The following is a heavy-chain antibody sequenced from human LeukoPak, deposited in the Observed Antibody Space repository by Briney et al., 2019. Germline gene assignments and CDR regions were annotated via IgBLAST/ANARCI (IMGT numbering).Heavy chain of an antibody. J-gene: IGHJ4*02. CDR3: TTSRDGYNEFDY. CDR1: GFTFSSYA. D-gene: IGHD5-24*01. Sequence: GSLRLSCAASGFTFSSYAMNWVRQAPGKGLECVSVISSSGGSTYYADSVKGRFTISRDNSKNTLYLQMNSLRAEDTAVYYCTTSRDGYNEFDYWGQGTLVTVSS. V-gene: IGHV3-23*01. CDR2: ISSSGGST.